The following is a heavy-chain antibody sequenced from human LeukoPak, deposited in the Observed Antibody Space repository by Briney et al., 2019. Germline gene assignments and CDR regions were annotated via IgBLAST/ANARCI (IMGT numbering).Heavy chain of an antibody. Sequence: GGSLRLSCAASGFTFSDYYMTWIRQTPGKGLEWVTYIDTSATITHYADSLKGRVTVSRDNAKNSLYLQLNGLRAEGTAIYYCVRLGGAGWSKDYWGQGTLVTVSS. D-gene: IGHD6-19*01. CDR3: VRLGGAGWSKDY. V-gene: IGHV3-11*01. CDR2: IDTSATIT. J-gene: IGHJ4*02. CDR1: GFTFSDYY.